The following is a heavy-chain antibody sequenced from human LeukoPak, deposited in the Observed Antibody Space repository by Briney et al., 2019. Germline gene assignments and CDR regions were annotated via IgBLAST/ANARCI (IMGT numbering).Heavy chain of an antibody. CDR3: ARGDSGGYSCLDY. Sequence: SMNPSSNAAAYTFTNYGITWVRHAPGQGLEWMGWISGYNGNIDYGQKLHSRVTMTTDTSARTAYMEVRSVRSDDTAVYYCARGDSGGYSCLDYWGQGTLVSVS. CDR1: AYTFTNYG. V-gene: IGHV1-18*01. D-gene: IGHD3-22*01. CDR2: ISGYNGNI. J-gene: IGHJ4*02.